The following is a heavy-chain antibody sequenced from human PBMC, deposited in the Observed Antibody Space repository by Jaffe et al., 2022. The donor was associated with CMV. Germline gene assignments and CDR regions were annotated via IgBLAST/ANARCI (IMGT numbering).Heavy chain of an antibody. CDR1: GGTFSSYA. J-gene: IGHJ6*03. Sequence: QVQLVQSGAEVKKPGSSVKVSCKASGGTFSSYAISWVRQAPGQGLEWMGRIIPILGIANYAQKFQGRVTITADKSTSTAYMELSSLRSEDTAVYYCARVHGSGSYLGYYMDVWGKGTTVTVSS. V-gene: IGHV1-69*09. CDR3: ARVHGSGSYLGYYMDV. D-gene: IGHD3-10*01. CDR2: IIPILGIA.